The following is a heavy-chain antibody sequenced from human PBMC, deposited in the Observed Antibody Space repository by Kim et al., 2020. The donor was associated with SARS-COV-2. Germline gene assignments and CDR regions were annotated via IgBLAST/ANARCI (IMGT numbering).Heavy chain of an antibody. J-gene: IGHJ4*02. CDR3: ASQGCSGAGGYAY. Sequence: WGSLRLSCAASGCTFSNYAMSWVGREPGKGREGGSGVSCNGGSTYYADSVKGRFTISRDKSKNTLYLQLNSLRAEDTAVYYCASQGCSGAGGYAYWGQGTLVTVSS. V-gene: IGHV3-23*01. CDR2: VSCNGGST. CDR1: GCTFSNYA. D-gene: IGHD2-15*01.